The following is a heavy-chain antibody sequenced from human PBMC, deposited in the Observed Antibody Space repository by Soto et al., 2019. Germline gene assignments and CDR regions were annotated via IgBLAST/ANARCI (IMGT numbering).Heavy chain of an antibody. J-gene: IGHJ3*01. CDR2: ISDGGTTI. CDR1: GFIFSDYE. V-gene: IGHV3-48*03. Sequence: EAELVESGGGLVQPGGSLTLSCAASGFIFSDYEVDWVRQAPGRGPEWISYISDGGTTIYYAASVKGRFTISRDDAKKSLYLHMNNLRVDDTAIYFCVKEYCTGGTCFEVFDLWGQGTVVTVSS. D-gene: IGHD2-8*02. CDR3: VKEYCTGGTCFEVFDL.